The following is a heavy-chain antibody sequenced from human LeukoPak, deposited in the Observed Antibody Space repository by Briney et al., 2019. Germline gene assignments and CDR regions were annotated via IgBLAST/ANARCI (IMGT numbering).Heavy chain of an antibody. Sequence: GGSLRLSCAASGFTVSSSYMSWVRQAPGKGREWGSIISSAGTTYYADSVKGRFTISRDNSKNTVYLQVNSLRDEDTAVYYCARDLEAANTYYFDYWGQGTMVTVSS. CDR3: ARDLEAANTYYFDY. D-gene: IGHD6-13*01. CDR2: ISSAGTT. CDR1: GFTVSSSY. J-gene: IGHJ4*02. V-gene: IGHV3-66*01.